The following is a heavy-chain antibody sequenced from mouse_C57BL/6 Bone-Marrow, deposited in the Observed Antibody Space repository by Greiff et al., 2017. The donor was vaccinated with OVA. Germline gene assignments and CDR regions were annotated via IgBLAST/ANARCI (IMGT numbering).Heavy chain of an antibody. CDR1: GYTFTSYG. J-gene: IGHJ1*03. CDR2: IYPRSGNT. D-gene: IGHD1-1*01. Sequence: QVHVKQSGAELARPGASVKLSCKASGYTFTSYGISWVKQRTGQGLEWIGEIYPRSGNTYYNEKFKGKATMTADKSSSTAYMELRSLTSEDSAVYFCARFITTVVAKGYWYFDVWGTGTTVTVSS. CDR3: ARFITTVVAKGYWYFDV. V-gene: IGHV1-81*01.